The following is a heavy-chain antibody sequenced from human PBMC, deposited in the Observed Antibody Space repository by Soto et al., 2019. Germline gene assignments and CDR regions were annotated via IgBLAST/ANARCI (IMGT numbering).Heavy chain of an antibody. CDR2: INLNSGGT. CDR3: ARDLGGYDLYGPDT. D-gene: IGHD5-12*01. CDR1: GDTFTDSS. J-gene: IGHJ5*02. V-gene: IGHV1-2*02. Sequence: QVQLVQSGTEVKKPGASVTVSCKTSGDTFTDSSMHWVRQAPGQGLEWMGWINLNSGGTNYAQKFQGRVTMTRDTAIITAYMELTRLKSDDTAVYYCARDLGGYDLYGPDTWGQGTLVTVS.